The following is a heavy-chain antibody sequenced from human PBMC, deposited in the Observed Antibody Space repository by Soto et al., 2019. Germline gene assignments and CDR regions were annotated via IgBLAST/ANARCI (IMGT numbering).Heavy chain of an antibody. CDR3: ARDLGGSHDY. CDR1: GFTFSTYW. J-gene: IGHJ4*02. D-gene: IGHD3-16*01. Sequence: EVQLVESGGGLLQPGGSLRLSGAASGFTFSTYWMHWVRKAPGKGLVWVSRIKTDGSVTTYADSVKGRFTISRDNAKNTLYLQMNTLRAEDTAVYYCARDLGGSHDYWGRGTLVTVSS. V-gene: IGHV3-74*01. CDR2: IKTDGSVT.